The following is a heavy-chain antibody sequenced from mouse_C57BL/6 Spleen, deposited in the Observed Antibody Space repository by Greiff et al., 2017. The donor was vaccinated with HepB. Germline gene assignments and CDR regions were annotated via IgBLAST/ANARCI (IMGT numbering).Heavy chain of an antibody. J-gene: IGHJ2*01. V-gene: IGHV1-55*01. CDR2: IYPGSGST. CDR1: GYTFTSYW. D-gene: IGHD1-1*01. CDR3: ARAGGYYGSRNY. Sequence: VQLQQPGAELVKPGASVKMSCKASGYTFTSYWITWVKQRPGQGLEWIGDIYPGSGSTNYNEKFKSKATLTVDTSSSTAYMQLSSLTSEDSAVYYCARAGGYYGSRNYWGQGTTLTVSS.